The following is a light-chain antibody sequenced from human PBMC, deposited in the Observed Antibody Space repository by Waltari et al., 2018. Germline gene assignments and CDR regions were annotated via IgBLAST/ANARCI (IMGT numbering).Light chain of an antibody. V-gene: IGKV3-11*01. J-gene: IGKJ2*01. CDR1: QTVRSY. CDR2: DAS. CDR3: QQRSNWPYT. Sequence: EIVLTQSPATLSLSPGERATLSCRASQTVRSYLAWYQQKPGQAPRLLIFDASSRAPGIPAKFSGSGSGTDFTLTVSNLEPEDFAVYYCQQRSNWPYTFGQGT.